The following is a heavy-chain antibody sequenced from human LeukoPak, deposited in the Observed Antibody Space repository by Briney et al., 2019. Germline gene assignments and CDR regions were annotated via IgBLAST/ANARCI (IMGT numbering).Heavy chain of an antibody. CDR1: GFTVSSNY. V-gene: IGHV3-66*01. CDR2: IYSGGST. D-gene: IGHD6-19*01. J-gene: IGHJ4*01. CDR3: AKGIYSSGWSYFDY. Sequence: GGSLRLCCAASGFTVSSNYMSWVRQAPGKGLEWVSVIYSGGSTYYADSVKGRFTISRDNSKNTLYLQMNSVRAEDTAVYYCAKGIYSSGWSYFDYWGHGTLVTVSS.